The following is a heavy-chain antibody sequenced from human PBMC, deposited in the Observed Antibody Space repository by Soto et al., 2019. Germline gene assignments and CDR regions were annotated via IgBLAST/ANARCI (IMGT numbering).Heavy chain of an antibody. CDR3: ARDQGRPPGA. J-gene: IGHJ4*02. CDR2: IHHSGST. V-gene: IGHV4-4*02. CDR1: GGSISSDNW. Sequence: QVQLQESGPGLVRPSGTVSLTCAVSGGSISSDNWWSWVRQPPGKGLEWIGEIHHSGSTNYNPSLKGRVTMSGVPSQNLVPLTLNSGAPADTAFLFCARDQGRPPGAWGQGTLVSVSS.